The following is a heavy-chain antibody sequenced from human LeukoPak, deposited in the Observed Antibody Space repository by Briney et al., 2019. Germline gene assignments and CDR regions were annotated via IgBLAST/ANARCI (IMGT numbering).Heavy chain of an antibody. CDR1: GGSISSYY. CDR2: IYYSGST. Sequence: PSETLSLTFTVSGGSISSYYWSWIREPPGKGLDWIGYIYYSGSTNYNPSLKSRVTISVDTSKNQFSLKLSSVTAADTAVYYCARVLWNWFDPWGQGTLVTVSS. J-gene: IGHJ5*02. V-gene: IGHV4-59*01. CDR3: ARVLWNWFDP.